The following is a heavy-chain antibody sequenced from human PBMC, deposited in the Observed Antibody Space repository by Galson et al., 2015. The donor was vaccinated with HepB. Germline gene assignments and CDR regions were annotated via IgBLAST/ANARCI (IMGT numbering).Heavy chain of an antibody. J-gene: IGHJ4*02. V-gene: IGHV3-30*04. D-gene: IGHD4-17*01. CDR1: GFTFSSYA. Sequence: LRLSCAASGFTFSSYAMHWVRQAPGKGLEWVAVISYDGSNKYYADSVKGRFTISRDNSKNTLYLQMNSLRAEDTAVYYCAREGVTYGDYVDYWGQGTLVTVSS. CDR2: ISYDGSNK. CDR3: AREGVTYGDYVDY.